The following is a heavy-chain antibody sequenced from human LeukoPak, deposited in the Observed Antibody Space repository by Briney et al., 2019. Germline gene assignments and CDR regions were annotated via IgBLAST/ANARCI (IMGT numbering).Heavy chain of an antibody. V-gene: IGHV3-21*01. CDR1: GFTFSSYS. Sequence: GGSLRLSCAASGFTFSSYSMNWVRQAPGKGLEWVSPISSSSSYIYYADSVKGRFTISRDNAKNSLYLQMNSLRAEDTAVYYCARDMYSSGLYYYYGMDVWGQGTTVTVSS. CDR2: ISSSSSYI. D-gene: IGHD6-19*01. CDR3: ARDMYSSGLYYYYGMDV. J-gene: IGHJ6*02.